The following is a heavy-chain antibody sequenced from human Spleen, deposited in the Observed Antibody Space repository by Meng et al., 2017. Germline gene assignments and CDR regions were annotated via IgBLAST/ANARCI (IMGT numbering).Heavy chain of an antibody. D-gene: IGHD4-11*01. CDR2: INHSGST. J-gene: IGHJ4*02. CDR1: GGSISRYY. Sequence: SETLSLTCSVSGGSISRYYWSWIRQPPGKGLEWIGEINHSGSTNYNPSLESRATISVDTSQNNLSLKLSSVTAADSAVYYCARGPTTMAHDFDYWGQGTLVTVSS. CDR3: ARGPTTMAHDFDY. V-gene: IGHV4-34*01.